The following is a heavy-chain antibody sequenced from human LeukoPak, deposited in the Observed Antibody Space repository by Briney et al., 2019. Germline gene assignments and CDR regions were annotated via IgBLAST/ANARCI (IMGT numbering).Heavy chain of an antibody. CDR2: IYHSGSA. Sequence: PSETLSLTCAASGYSISSGHYWGWIRQPPGKGLEWIGSIYHSGSAYYNPSLKSRVTISVDTSKNQFSLKLSSVTAADTAVYYCARDGSSTGWYLYWGQGALVTVSS. D-gene: IGHD6-19*01. V-gene: IGHV4-38-2*02. CDR1: GYSISSGHY. J-gene: IGHJ4*02. CDR3: ARDGSSTGWYLY.